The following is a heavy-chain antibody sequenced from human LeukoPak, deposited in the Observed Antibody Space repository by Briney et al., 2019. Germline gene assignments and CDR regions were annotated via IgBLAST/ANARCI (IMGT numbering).Heavy chain of an antibody. D-gene: IGHD2-21*02. CDR2: ISSNGGST. J-gene: IGHJ4*02. V-gene: IGHV3-64*01. CDR1: GFTFSSYA. Sequence: QPGGSLRLSCAASGFTFSSYAMHWVRQTPGKGLEYVSAISSNGGSTYYANSVKGRFTISRDNSKNTVYLQMGSLRAEDTAVYYCAKAYCGGDCYASFDYWGQGTLVTVSS. CDR3: AKAYCGGDCYASFDY.